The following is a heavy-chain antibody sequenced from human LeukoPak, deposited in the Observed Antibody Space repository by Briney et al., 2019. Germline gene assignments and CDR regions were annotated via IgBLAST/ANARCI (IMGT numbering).Heavy chain of an antibody. Sequence: PSQTLSLTCTVSGGSISSGSYYWSWIRQPAGKGLEWIGRIYTSGSTNYNPSLKSRVTISVDTSKNQFSLKLSSVTAADTAVYYCARGEGFNDFDYWGQGTLVTVSS. CDR3: ARGEGFNDFDY. CDR1: GGSISSGSYY. CDR2: IYTSGST. J-gene: IGHJ4*02. V-gene: IGHV4-61*02. D-gene: IGHD3-16*01.